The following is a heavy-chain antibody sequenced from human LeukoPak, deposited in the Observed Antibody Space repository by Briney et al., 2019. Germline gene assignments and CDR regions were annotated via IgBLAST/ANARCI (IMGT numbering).Heavy chain of an antibody. J-gene: IGHJ3*02. CDR1: GGSISSGGYY. CDR2: IYHSGST. CDR3: ARLKIAVGDAFDI. D-gene: IGHD6-19*01. Sequence: PSQTLSLTCTVSGGSISSGGYYWSWIRQPPGKGLEWIGYIYHSGSTYYNPSLKSRVTISVDTSKNQFSLKLSSVTAADTAVYYCARLKIAVGDAFDIWGQGTMDTVSS. V-gene: IGHV4-30-2*01.